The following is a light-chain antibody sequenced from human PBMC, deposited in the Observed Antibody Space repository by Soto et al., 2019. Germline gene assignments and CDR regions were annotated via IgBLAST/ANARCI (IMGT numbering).Light chain of an antibody. CDR1: QTVRNNY. V-gene: IGKV3-20*01. J-gene: IGKJ4*02. CDR2: DAS. Sequence: EFLLTQSPGTLSLSPGERATLSCMASQTVRNNYLAWYQQKPGQAPRLLIYDASSRATGIPDRFSGGGSGTDFTLYISRLEPEDFAVYYCQQFISYSGKLGAGTMLDIK. CDR3: QQFISYSGK.